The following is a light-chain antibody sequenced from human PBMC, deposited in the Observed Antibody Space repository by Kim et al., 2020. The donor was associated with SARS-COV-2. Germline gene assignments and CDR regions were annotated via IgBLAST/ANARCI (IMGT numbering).Light chain of an antibody. Sequence: DIQMTQSPSTLSASVGDRVTITCRASQSISTWLAWYQQKPGEAPKLVIYKASSLESGVPSRFSGSGSGTEFTLTISSLQPDDVATYYCQEYDSYSWTFGQGTKVDIK. CDR1: QSISTW. CDR3: QEYDSYSWT. J-gene: IGKJ1*01. CDR2: KAS. V-gene: IGKV1-5*03.